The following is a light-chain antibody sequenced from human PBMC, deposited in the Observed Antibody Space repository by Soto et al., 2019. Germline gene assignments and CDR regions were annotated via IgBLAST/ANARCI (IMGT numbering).Light chain of an antibody. Sequence: DIVMTQSPDSLAVSLGERATINCKSSQSILYSSNNNNYLTWYQQKPGQPPKLLIYWASTRESGVPDRFSGSGSGTEFTLTISSLQTEDVAVYYCQQYYSTPWTFGQGTEVQIK. V-gene: IGKV4-1*01. CDR3: QQYYSTPWT. CDR1: QSILYSSNNNNY. CDR2: WAS. J-gene: IGKJ1*01.